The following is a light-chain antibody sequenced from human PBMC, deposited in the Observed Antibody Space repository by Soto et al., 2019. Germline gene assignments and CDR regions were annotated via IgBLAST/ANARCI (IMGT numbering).Light chain of an antibody. CDR1: KLGDEY. J-gene: IGLJ1*01. CDR2: QDN. V-gene: IGLV3-1*01. Sequence: SYELTQPPSVSVSPGQTASITCSGDKLGDEYATWYQQRTGQSPVLVIYQDNKRPSGIPERFSGSNSGNTATLTISGTQAMDEADYYCQAWDSDINYVFGHGTKVTV. CDR3: QAWDSDINYV.